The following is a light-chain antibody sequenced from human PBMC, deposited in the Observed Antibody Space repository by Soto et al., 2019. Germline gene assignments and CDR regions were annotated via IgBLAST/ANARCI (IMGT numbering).Light chain of an antibody. CDR2: DAS. V-gene: IGKV3-11*01. CDR1: QSVWTY. J-gene: IGKJ5*01. Sequence: EIVLAESAPSMFMYRGVRALLSGRASQSVWTYLAWYQQKRGQAPRLLMYDASNRASGVPARFSGSGSGTDFTLTISSLEPEDFAVYYCQPRSSWPPTFGQGPRLEIK. CDR3: QPRSSWPPT.